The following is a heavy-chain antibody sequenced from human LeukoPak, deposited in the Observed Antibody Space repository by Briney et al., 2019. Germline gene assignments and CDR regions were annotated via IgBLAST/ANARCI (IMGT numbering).Heavy chain of an antibody. CDR1: GGSISSSSYY. D-gene: IGHD6-6*01. CDR3: ARTQYSSSSSVNY. CDR2: IYYSGST. Sequence: PSETLSLTCTVSGGSISSSSYYWGWIRQPPGNGLEWIGSIYYSGSTYYNPSLKSRVTISVDTSKNQFSLKLSSVTAADTAVYYCARTQYSSSSSVNYWGQGTLVTVSS. V-gene: IGHV4-39*07. J-gene: IGHJ4*02.